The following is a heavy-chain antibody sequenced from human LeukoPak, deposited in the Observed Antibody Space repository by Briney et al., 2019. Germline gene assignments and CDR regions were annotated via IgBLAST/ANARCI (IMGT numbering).Heavy chain of an antibody. J-gene: IGHJ4*02. Sequence: PGGSLRLSCAASGFNFNIYNMHWVRQAPGKGLEWVAVISHNGIKEDYSESVKGRFTISRDNSKSTLYLQLNSLGAEDAAVDYCAREYTSIIWGQGTLVTVSS. V-gene: IGHV3-30*03. D-gene: IGHD5-18*01. CDR3: AREYTSII. CDR1: GFNFNIYN. CDR2: ISHNGIKE.